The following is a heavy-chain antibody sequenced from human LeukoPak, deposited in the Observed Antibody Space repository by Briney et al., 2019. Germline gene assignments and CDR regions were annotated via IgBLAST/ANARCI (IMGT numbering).Heavy chain of an antibody. V-gene: IGHV1-8*01. CDR1: GYTFTSYD. J-gene: IGHJ4*02. D-gene: IGHD3-10*01. CDR3: ARGLRRFGELLY. Sequence: ATVKVSCKASGYTFTSYDINWVRQATGQGLEWMGWMNPNSGNTGYAQKLQGRDTMTRNTSISTAYMELSSLRSEETAVYYCARGLRRFGELLYWGQGTLVTVSS. CDR2: MNPNSGNT.